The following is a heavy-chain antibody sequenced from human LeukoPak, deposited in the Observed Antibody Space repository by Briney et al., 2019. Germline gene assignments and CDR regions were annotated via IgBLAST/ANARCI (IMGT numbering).Heavy chain of an antibody. CDR3: ARVEWAAAAYYFDY. J-gene: IGHJ4*02. D-gene: IGHD6-13*01. V-gene: IGHV1-18*01. Sequence: ASVKVSCKASGYTFTSYGISWVRQAPGQGLEWMGWISAYNGNTNYAQKLQGRVTMTTDTSTSTAYMELRSLRSDDTAVYYCARVEWAAAAYYFDYWGQGTLVTVSS. CDR1: GYTFTSYG. CDR2: ISAYNGNT.